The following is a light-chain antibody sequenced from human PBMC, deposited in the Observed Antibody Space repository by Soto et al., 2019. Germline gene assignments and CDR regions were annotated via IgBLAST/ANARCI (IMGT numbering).Light chain of an antibody. CDR1: QSVLTY. V-gene: IGKV3-11*01. J-gene: IGKJ5*01. CDR2: DAS. CDR3: QQRSNLVR. Sequence: VMTKSPATLSVSQGETATLSCRASQSVLTYLGWYQQKPGQAPRLLISDASTRASGIPARFSGSGSGTDFTLTISRLETEDFAVYYCQQRSNLVRFGPGTRLEIK.